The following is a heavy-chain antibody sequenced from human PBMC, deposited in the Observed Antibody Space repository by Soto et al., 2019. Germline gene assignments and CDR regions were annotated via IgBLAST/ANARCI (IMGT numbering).Heavy chain of an antibody. CDR1: GGSFSGYY. CDR3: ARAPPRYYDFWSGYYGPFDY. CDR2: INHSGST. V-gene: IGHV4-34*01. D-gene: IGHD3-3*01. Sequence: SETLSLTCAVYGGSFSGYYWSWIRQPPGKGLDWIGEINHSGSTNYNPSLKSRVTISVDTSKNQFSLKLSSVTAADTAVYYCARAPPRYYDFWSGYYGPFDYWGQGTLVTVSS. J-gene: IGHJ4*02.